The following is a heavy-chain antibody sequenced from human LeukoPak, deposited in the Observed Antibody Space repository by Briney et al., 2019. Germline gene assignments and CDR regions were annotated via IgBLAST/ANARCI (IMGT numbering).Heavy chain of an antibody. CDR3: ARVIETGTTNAFDI. CDR2: MYYRGNT. CDR1: GYSITSAYY. V-gene: IGHV4-61*01. Sequence: SETLSLTCTVSGYSITSAYYWGWIRQPPGKGLEWIGYMYYRGNTNYNPSLKSRVTISVDTSKNQFSLKLSSVTAADTAVYYCARVIETGTTNAFDIWGQGTMVTVPS. J-gene: IGHJ3*02. D-gene: IGHD1-1*01.